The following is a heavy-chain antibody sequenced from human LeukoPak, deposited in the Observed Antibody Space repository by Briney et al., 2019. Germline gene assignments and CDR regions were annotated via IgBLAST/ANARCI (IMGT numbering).Heavy chain of an antibody. CDR3: ARSRLPIH. CDR2: IYYSGST. J-gene: IGHJ6*02. V-gene: IGHV4-39*07. Sequence: PSETLSLTCTVSGGSISSSSYYWGWIRQPPGKGLEWIGSIYYSGSTYYNPSLKSRVTISVDTSKNQFSLKLSSVTAADTAVYYCARSRLPIHWGQGTTVTVSS. CDR1: GGSISSSSYY. D-gene: IGHD2-21*01.